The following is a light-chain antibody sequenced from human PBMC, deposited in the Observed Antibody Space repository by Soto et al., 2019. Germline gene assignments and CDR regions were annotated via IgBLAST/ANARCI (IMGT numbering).Light chain of an antibody. CDR2: KAS. CDR1: QTISSW. J-gene: IGKJ1*01. V-gene: IGKV1-5*03. Sequence: IQMTQSPSTLSGSVGDRVTITCRASQTISSWLAWCQQKPGKAPKLLIYKASTLKSGVPSRFSGSASGTDFNLTIDSLQSDDSATYYCQQYNSYATFGQGTKVDIK. CDR3: QQYNSYAT.